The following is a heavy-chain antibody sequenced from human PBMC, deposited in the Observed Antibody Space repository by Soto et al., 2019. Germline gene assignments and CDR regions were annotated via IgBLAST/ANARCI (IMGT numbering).Heavy chain of an antibody. CDR1: GGSIITYY. J-gene: IGHJ4*02. V-gene: IGHV4-59*07. CDR2: ISYSGST. CDR3: ARRRNYCSGDTCYSYFDY. Sequence: KTSDSLYLTCRFSGGSIITYYWDGIRQPPGKGLEWIAYISYSGSTNYNPSLKSRVTISVDTSKKQISLKLSSVTAADTAVYYCARRRNYCSGDTCYSYFDYWGQGTLVTVSS. D-gene: IGHD2-15*01.